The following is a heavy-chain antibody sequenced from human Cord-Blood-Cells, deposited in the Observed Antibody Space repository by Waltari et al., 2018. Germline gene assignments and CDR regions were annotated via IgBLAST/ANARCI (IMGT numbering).Heavy chain of an antibody. CDR1: GGSISSGGYS. Sequence: QLQLQESGSGLVKPSQTLSLTCAVSGGSISSGGYSWSWIRQPPGKGLEWIGYLYHSGSTYHHPSPKSRFTISVDRSKNQFSLKLSSVTAADTAVYYCASKTGDVYAFDIWGQGTMVTVSS. J-gene: IGHJ3*02. V-gene: IGHV4-30-2*01. D-gene: IGHD7-27*01. CDR2: LYHSGST. CDR3: ASKTGDVYAFDI.